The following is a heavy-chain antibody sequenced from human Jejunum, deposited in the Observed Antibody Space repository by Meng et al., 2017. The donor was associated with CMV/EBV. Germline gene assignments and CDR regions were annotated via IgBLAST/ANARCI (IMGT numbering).Heavy chain of an antibody. CDR3: ARATRNYDSSGYVY. D-gene: IGHD3-22*01. CDR2: INHGGST. CDR1: GASLSDYY. Sequence: VYGASLSDYYWNWIRQPPGKGLEWIGEINHGGSTNYKPSLKSRVTISLDTSKNQFSLKLRSVTAADTAFYYCARATRNYDSSGYVYWGQGTLVTVSS. J-gene: IGHJ4*02. V-gene: IGHV4-34*01.